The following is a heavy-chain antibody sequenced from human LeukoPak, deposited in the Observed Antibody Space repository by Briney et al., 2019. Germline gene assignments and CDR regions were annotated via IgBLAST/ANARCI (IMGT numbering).Heavy chain of an antibody. Sequence: SVKVSCKASGYTFTSYYMHWVRQAPGQGLEWMGIINPSGGSTSYAQKFQGRVTMTRDTSTSTVYMELSSLRSEDTAVYYCARDGKLATSGGELQYIHWGQGTLVTVSS. CDR1: GYTFTSYY. V-gene: IGHV1-46*01. D-gene: IGHD2-21*01. CDR2: INPSGGST. J-gene: IGHJ4*02. CDR3: ARDGKLATSGGELQYIH.